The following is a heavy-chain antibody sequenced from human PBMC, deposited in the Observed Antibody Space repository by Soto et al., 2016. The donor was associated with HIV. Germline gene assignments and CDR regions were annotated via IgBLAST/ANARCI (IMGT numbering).Heavy chain of an antibody. Sequence: EVQLLESGGGLVQPGGSLGLSCAASRFTFSSYAMSWVRQAPGKGLEWVSVISGSGGSTYYADSVKGRFTISRDNSKNTLYLQMNSLRAEDTAVYYCAEAGAGYSSSWYGAFDYWGQGTLVTGLL. CDR3: AEAGAGYSSSWYGAFDY. CDR2: ISGSGGST. CDR1: RFTFSSYA. D-gene: IGHD6-13*01. J-gene: IGHJ4*02. V-gene: IGHV3-23*01.